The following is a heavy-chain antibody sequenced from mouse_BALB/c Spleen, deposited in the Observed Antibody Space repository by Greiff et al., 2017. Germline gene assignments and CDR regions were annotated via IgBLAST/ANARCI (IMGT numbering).Heavy chain of an antibody. CDR1: GFTFSSYA. V-gene: IGHV5-9-4*01. CDR2: ISSGGSYT. CDR3: ARRGARNYFDY. D-gene: IGHD3-3*01. Sequence: DVQLQESGGGLVKPGGSLKLSCAASGFTFSSYAMSWVRQSPEKRLEWVAEISSGGSYTYYPDTVTGRFTISRDNAKNTLYLEMSSLRSEDTAMYYCARRGARNYFDYWGQGTTLTVSS. J-gene: IGHJ2*01.